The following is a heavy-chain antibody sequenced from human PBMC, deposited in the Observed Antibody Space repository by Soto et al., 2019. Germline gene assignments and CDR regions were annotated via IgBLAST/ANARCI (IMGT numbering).Heavy chain of an antibody. CDR3: ARDDATYCGCDCYRCFYYGMDV. CDR1: GGTFSNHA. D-gene: IGHD2-21*02. J-gene: IGHJ6*02. Sequence: SVKVSCKASGGTFSNHAISWLRQAPGQGLEWVGGIIPMFPTADYAQRFQGRVTITADDSTTTVYMELSGLRSEDTAMYYCARDDATYCGCDCYRCFYYGMDVWGQGTTVTVSS. CDR2: IIPMFPTA. V-gene: IGHV1-69*13.